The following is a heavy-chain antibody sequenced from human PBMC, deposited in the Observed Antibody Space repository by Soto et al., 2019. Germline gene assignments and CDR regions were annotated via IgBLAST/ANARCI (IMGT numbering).Heavy chain of an antibody. CDR2: IIPIFGTA. CDR1: GGTFSSYA. D-gene: IGHD5-12*01. Sequence: QVQLVQSGAEVKKPGSSVKVSCKASGGTFSSYAISWVRQAPGQELEWMGGIIPIFGTANYAQKFQGRVTITADESTSTAYMELSSLRSEDTAVYYCARGVWEYSGYGGYSLYGMDVWGQGTTVTVSS. V-gene: IGHV1-69*01. CDR3: ARGVWEYSGYGGYSLYGMDV. J-gene: IGHJ6*02.